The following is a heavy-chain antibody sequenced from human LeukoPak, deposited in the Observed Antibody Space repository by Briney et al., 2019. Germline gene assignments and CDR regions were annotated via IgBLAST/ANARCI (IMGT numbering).Heavy chain of an antibody. Sequence: ASVKGFCKASGYTLTSYYIHWVRQATGQGLEWMGIINPSGGITTYAQKFQRRVTMTRDKSTSTVYMELRRLTSEDTAVYYCARDGKTAAGNNFDYWGQGTLVTVSS. CDR2: INPSGGIT. V-gene: IGHV1-46*01. J-gene: IGHJ4*02. CDR1: GYTLTSYY. CDR3: ARDGKTAAGNNFDY. D-gene: IGHD6-13*01.